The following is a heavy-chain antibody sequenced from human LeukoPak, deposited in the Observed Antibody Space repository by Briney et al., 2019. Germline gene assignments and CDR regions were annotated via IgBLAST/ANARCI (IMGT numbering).Heavy chain of an antibody. CDR2: IYYSGST. J-gene: IGHJ4*02. CDR3: ARANSGTYSSPWDY. Sequence: SETLSLTCTVFGGSISSFYWNWIRQSPGKGLEWIGCIYYSGSTNYNPSLKSRVSISIDTSKNQFSLKLSSVTAADTAVYYCARANSGTYSSPWDYWGQGTLVNVSS. D-gene: IGHD1-26*01. CDR1: GGSISSFY. V-gene: IGHV4-59*12.